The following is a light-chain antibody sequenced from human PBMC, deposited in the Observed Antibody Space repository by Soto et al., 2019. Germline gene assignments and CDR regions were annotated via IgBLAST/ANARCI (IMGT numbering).Light chain of an antibody. J-gene: IGLJ1*01. CDR2: EVT. V-gene: IGLV2-14*01. Sequence: QSVLTQPASMSGSPGQSITISCTGTGSNVGGYNYVSWYQQHPGKAPKLMIYEVTNRPSGVSHRFSGSNSGNTASLTISGLQPEDEAVYYCSSFTGSSTLPYLLGTGTKSAVL. CDR1: GSNVGGYNY. CDR3: SSFTGSSTLPYL.